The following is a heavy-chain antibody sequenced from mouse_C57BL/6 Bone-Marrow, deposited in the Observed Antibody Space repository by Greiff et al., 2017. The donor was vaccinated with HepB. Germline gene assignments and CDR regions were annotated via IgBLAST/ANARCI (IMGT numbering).Heavy chain of an antibody. V-gene: IGHV1-55*01. CDR2: IYPGSGST. Sequence: QVQLQQSGAELVKPGASVKMSCKASGYTFTSYWITWVKQRPGQGLEWIGDIYPGSGSTNYNEKFKSKATLTVDTSSSTAYMQLSSLTSEDSAVYYCARDWDWDFDVWGTGTTVTVSS. CDR1: GYTFTSYW. CDR3: ARDWDWDFDV. J-gene: IGHJ1*03. D-gene: IGHD4-1*01.